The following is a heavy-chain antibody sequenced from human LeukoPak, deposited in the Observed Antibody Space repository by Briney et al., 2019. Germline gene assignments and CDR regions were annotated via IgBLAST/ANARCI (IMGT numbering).Heavy chain of an antibody. CDR1: GFTFSSYA. J-gene: IGHJ4*02. V-gene: IGHV3-30*04. CDR3: ARSDDYGDYVYLGRPLDY. D-gene: IGHD4-17*01. Sequence: GGSLRLSCAASGFTFSSYAMHWVRQAPGKGLEWVAVISYDGSNKYYAGSVKGRFTISRDNSKNTLYLQMNSLRAEDTAVYYCARSDDYGDYVYLGRPLDYWGQGTLVTVSS. CDR2: ISYDGSNK.